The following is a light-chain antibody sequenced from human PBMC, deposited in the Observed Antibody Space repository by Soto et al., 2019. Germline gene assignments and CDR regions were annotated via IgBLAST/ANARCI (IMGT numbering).Light chain of an antibody. CDR1: SGHSSYA. J-gene: IGLJ2*01. Sequence: QSVLTQSPSASASLGASVKLTCTLSSGHSSYAIAWHQQQPEKGPRFLMKLNSDGSHSKGDRIPDRFSGSSSGAERYLSISSLQSEDEADYYCQTWGTGIHVVFGGGTKVTVL. CDR2: LNSDGSH. CDR3: QTWGTGIHVV. V-gene: IGLV4-69*01.